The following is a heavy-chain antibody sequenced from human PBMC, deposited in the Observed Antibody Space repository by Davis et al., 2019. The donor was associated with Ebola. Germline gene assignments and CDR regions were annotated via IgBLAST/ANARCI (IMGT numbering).Heavy chain of an antibody. V-gene: IGHV4-59*08. Sequence: PSETLSLTFTVSGGSISTHSWSWIRQPPGKGLEWIGYISYSGSTNYHPSLQSRVTISVDTSRNEFSLRLTSVTAADTAIYYCATNSTSSGFDPWGQGTKVTVSS. CDR3: ATNSTSSGFDP. CDR2: ISYSGST. D-gene: IGHD2/OR15-2a*01. CDR1: GGSISTHS. J-gene: IGHJ5*02.